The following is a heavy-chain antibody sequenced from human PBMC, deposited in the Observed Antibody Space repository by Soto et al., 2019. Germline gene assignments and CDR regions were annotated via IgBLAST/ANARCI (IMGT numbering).Heavy chain of an antibody. V-gene: IGHV4-31*03. Sequence: PSETLSLICTVSGGSISSGGYYWSWIRQHPGKGLEWIGYIYYSGRTYYNPSLHSRVSIAVDTTENQFSLKLTSVTAADTSVYYCARGSFSSSSSWFDPWGRGTLVTVSS. CDR3: ARGSFSSSSSWFDP. CDR1: GGSISSGGYY. J-gene: IGHJ5*02. CDR2: IYYSGRT. D-gene: IGHD6-6*01.